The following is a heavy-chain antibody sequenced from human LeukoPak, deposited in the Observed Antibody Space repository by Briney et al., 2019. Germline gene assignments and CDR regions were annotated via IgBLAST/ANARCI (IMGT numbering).Heavy chain of an antibody. CDR1: GFTFSSYA. D-gene: IGHD2-15*01. V-gene: IGHV3-23*01. J-gene: IGHJ4*02. CDR3: AKDRYCSGGSCYSGFDY. Sequence: GGSLRLSCAASGFTFSSYAMSWVRQAPGKGLEWVSAISGSGSSTYYADSVKGRFTISRDNSKNTLYLQMNSLRAEDTVVYYCAKDRYCSGGSCYSGFDYWGQGTLVTVSS. CDR2: ISGSGSST.